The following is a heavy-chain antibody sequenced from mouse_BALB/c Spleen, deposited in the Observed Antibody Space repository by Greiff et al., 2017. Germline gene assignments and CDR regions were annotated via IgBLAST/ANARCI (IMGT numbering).Heavy chain of an antibody. CDR3: ARGLTTPFAY. Sequence: DVQLVESGPGLVKPSQSLSLTCTVTGYSITSDYAWNWIRQFPGNKLEWMGYISYSGSTSYNPSLKSRISITRDTSKNQFFLQLNSVTTEDTATYYCARGLTTPFAYWGQGTLVTVSA. CDR2: ISYSGST. D-gene: IGHD2-12*01. V-gene: IGHV3-2*02. J-gene: IGHJ3*01. CDR1: GYSITSDYA.